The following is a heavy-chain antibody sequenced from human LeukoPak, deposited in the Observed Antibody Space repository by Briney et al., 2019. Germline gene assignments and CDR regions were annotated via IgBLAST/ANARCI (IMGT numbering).Heavy chain of an antibody. CDR3: ALGGDHGFDI. Sequence: SVKVSCKASGGTFSSYAFTRVRQAPGQGLEWMGGIIPILNIANYAQNLQGRVSVTADKSTSTAYMEMNNLRSEDTAVYYCALGGDHGFDIWGQGTMVTVSS. CDR2: IIPILNIA. CDR1: GGTFSSYA. V-gene: IGHV1-69*10. D-gene: IGHD2-21*02. J-gene: IGHJ3*02.